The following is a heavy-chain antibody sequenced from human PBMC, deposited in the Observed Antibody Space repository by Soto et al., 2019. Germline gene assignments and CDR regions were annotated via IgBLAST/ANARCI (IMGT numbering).Heavy chain of an antibody. CDR2: INAANGDT. J-gene: IGHJ5*02. CDR1: GYTFTSYG. D-gene: IGHD6-13*01. Sequence: VASVKVSCKASGYTFTSYGIHWVRQAPGRRLEWMGWINAANGDTKYSPKFQGRVTITRDTSASTAYMELSSLRSEDTAVYYCVRRHVSATGIDWFDPWGQGTLVTVSS. CDR3: VRRHVSATGIDWFDP. V-gene: IGHV1-3*01.